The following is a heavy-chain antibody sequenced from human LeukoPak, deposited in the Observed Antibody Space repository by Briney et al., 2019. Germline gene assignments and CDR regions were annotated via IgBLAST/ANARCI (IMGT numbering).Heavy chain of an antibody. D-gene: IGHD1-26*01. CDR2: IYYSGST. Sequence: SETLSLTCTVSGGSISSYYWSWIRQPPGKGLEWIGYIYYSGSTNYNPSLKSRVTISVDTSKNQFSLKLSSVTPADTAVYYCARGGNYWPQWWFDPWGRGTLVSVSS. CDR3: ARGGNYWPQWWFDP. J-gene: IGHJ5*02. CDR1: GGSISSYY. V-gene: IGHV4-59*01.